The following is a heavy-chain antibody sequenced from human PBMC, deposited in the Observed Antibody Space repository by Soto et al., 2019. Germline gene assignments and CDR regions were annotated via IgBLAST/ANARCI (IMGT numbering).Heavy chain of an antibody. CDR1: GYTSTSYA. V-gene: IGHV1-3*01. D-gene: IGHD3-22*01. CDR2: INAGNGNT. Sequence: GASVKVSCKASGYTSTSYAMHWVRQAPGQRLEWMGWINAGNGNTKYSQKFQGRVTITRDTSASTAYMELSSLRSEDTAVYYCARENSPYYDSSGYYPHDAFDIWGQGTMVTVSS. CDR3: ARENSPYYDSSGYYPHDAFDI. J-gene: IGHJ3*02.